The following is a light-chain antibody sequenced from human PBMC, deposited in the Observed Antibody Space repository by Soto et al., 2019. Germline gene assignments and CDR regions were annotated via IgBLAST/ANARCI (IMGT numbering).Light chain of an antibody. V-gene: IGKV1-39*01. Sequence: DIQMTQSPSSLSASVGDRVTITCRASPSISKYLNWYQQKPGKAPKLLINGASNLQSGVPSRFSGSGSGTDFTLTISSVQPEDFATYYCQQSYTSPRTFGLGTKLEMK. J-gene: IGKJ2*01. CDR1: PSISKY. CDR3: QQSYTSPRT. CDR2: GAS.